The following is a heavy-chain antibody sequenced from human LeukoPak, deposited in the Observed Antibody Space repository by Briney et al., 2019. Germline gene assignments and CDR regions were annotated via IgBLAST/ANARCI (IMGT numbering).Heavy chain of an antibody. CDR1: GFTFSSYA. CDR3: ANGIAAIRY. CDR2: ISASGGTT. D-gene: IGHD6-13*01. V-gene: IGHV3-23*01. Sequence: PGGSLRLSCAASGFTFSSYAMSWVHQAPGKGLEWVSGISASGGTTYYADSVKGRFTISRDNSKNTLYLQMNSLRAEDTAVYYCANGIAAIRYWGQGTLVTVSS. J-gene: IGHJ4*02.